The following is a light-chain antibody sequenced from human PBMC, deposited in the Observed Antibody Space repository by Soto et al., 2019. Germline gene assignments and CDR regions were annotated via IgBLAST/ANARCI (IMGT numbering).Light chain of an antibody. CDR2: DAS. CDR1: QSVSSY. CDR3: QQRSNWPPTWT. Sequence: EIVLTQSPATLSLSPGERATLSCRASQSVSSYLAWYQHKPGQAPRLLIYDASKRATGIPARFSGSGSGTLFTLTISSLEPEDFAVYYCQQRSNWPPTWTFGQGTRVEI. V-gene: IGKV3-11*01. J-gene: IGKJ1*01.